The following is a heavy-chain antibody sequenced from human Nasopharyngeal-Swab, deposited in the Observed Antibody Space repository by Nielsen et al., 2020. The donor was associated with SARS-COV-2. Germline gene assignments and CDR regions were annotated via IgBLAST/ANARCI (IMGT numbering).Heavy chain of an antibody. J-gene: IGHJ4*02. V-gene: IGHV3-48*02. CDR2: ISSSSSTI. CDR1: GFTFSSFW. D-gene: IGHD5-18*01. Sequence: GGSLRLSCTASGFTFSSFWMHWVRQAPGKGLEWVSYISSSSSTIYYADSVKGRFTISRDNAKNSLYLQMNSLRDEDTAVYYCARGANTATDYWGQGTLVTVSS. CDR3: ARGANTATDY.